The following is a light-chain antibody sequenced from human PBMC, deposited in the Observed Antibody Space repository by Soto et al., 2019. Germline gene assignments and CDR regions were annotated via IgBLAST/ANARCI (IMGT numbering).Light chain of an antibody. CDR1: SGDVGGYNF. CDR3: SSFSSSSTPRV. CDR2: EVS. Sequence: HSVLTQPASVSGSPGQWITISCTGTSGDVGGYNFVYWYQQHPGKVPKLIIYEVSNRPSGVSNRYSGSKSGNTASLTISGLQAEDEADYYCSSFSSSSTPRVFGTGTKVTVL. J-gene: IGLJ1*01. V-gene: IGLV2-14*01.